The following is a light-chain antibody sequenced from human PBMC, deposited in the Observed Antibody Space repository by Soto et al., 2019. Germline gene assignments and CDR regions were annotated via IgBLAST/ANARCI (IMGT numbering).Light chain of an antibody. CDR1: TSNIGKNS. V-gene: IGLV1-44*01. J-gene: IGLJ2*01. CDR2: SNT. Sequence: QSVLTQPPSASGTPGQRVTISCSGTTSNIGKNSVTWYQQLPGTAPKLLFYSNTQRPSGVPDRFSGSKSYTSASLAISGLQSEDEADYYCQSYDSRLSAVVFGGGTKLTVL. CDR3: QSYDSRLSAVV.